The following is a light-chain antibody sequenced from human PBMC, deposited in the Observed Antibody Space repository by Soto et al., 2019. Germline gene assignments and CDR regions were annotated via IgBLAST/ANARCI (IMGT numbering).Light chain of an antibody. CDR1: YSDVGGSNY. CDR3: RSHVVGTNVKI. CDR2: EVI. V-gene: IGLV2-8*01. Sequence: QSALTQPPSASGSPGQSVTISCTGTYSDVGGSNYVSWYQQHPGKAPKLVIYEVIQRPSGVPDRFSGSRSGNTASLTVSRLQAEDEAAYYCRSHVVGTNVKIFGGGTKVTVL. J-gene: IGLJ2*01.